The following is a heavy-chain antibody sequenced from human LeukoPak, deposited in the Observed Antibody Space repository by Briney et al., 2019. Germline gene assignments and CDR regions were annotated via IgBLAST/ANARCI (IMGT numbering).Heavy chain of an antibody. D-gene: IGHD2-2*01. CDR3: ASGGHCSSTSCYPNAFDI. CDR1: GYTFTGYY. Sequence: GASVKVSCKASGYTFTGYYMHWVRQAPGRGLEWMGWINPNSGGTNYAQKFQGRVTMTRDTSISTAYMELSRLRSDDTAVYYCASGGHCSSTSCYPNAFDIWGQGTMVTVSS. J-gene: IGHJ3*02. V-gene: IGHV1-2*02. CDR2: INPNSGGT.